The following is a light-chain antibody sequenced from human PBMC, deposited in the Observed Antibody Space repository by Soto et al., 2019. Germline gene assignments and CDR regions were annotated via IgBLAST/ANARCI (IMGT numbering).Light chain of an antibody. CDR3: QQYGGTPQT. CDR2: DVF. CDR1: QSVPSNR. J-gene: IGKJ1*01. Sequence: IVLTQSPDTLSLSPGERATLSCRAGQSVPSNRVAWYQHQPGQAPRLLIYDVFTRDYGIPDRFSGSGSGTDFTITISRLQPEDFVVYYCQQYGGTPQTFGQGTKVDIK. V-gene: IGKV3-20*01.